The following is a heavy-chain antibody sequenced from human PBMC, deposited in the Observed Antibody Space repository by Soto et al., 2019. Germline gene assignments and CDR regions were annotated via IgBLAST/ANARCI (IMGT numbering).Heavy chain of an antibody. J-gene: IGHJ5*02. Sequence: QVHLEQSGAEVKKPGSSVKVSCKFSGGTFSSYDIIWVRQAPGQGLEWMGGIIPVSGTANYAQKFHGRVTISADAATNTAYMELSSVRFDDTAVYYCATVDRSVALVGWFDPWGQGTLVTVSS. D-gene: IGHD2-8*02. CDR3: ATVDRSVALVGWFDP. CDR2: IIPVSGTA. V-gene: IGHV1-69*01. CDR1: GGTFSSYD.